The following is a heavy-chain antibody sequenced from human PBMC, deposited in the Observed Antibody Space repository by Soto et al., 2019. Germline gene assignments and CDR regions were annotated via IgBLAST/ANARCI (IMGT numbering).Heavy chain of an antibody. CDR1: GFSLSTRDVG. V-gene: IGHV2-5*02. J-gene: IGHJ4*02. CDR3: AQKGPQYFDY. Sequence: QITLKESGPTLVKPTQTLTLTCTFSGFSLSTRDVGVGWIRQPPGKALEGLAVIYWDDSKHYSPSLKTRATITKDTSKYQVGLTVTNMDPVDTATYYCAQKGPQYFDYWGQGALVTVSS. D-gene: IGHD2-21*01. CDR2: IYWDDSK.